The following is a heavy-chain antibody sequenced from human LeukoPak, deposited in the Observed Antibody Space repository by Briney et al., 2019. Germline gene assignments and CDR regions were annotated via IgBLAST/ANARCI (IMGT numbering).Heavy chain of an antibody. V-gene: IGHV1-46*01. D-gene: IGHD1-14*01. CDR2: INPSGGST. CDR1: GYTFTGYY. CDR3: ARTEIWRQQDFDY. Sequence: ASVKVSCKASGYTFTGYYMHWVRQAPGQGLEWMGIINPSGGSTSYAQKFQGRVTMTRDMSTSTVYMELSSLRSEDTAVYYCARTEIWRQQDFDYWGQGTLVTVSS. J-gene: IGHJ4*02.